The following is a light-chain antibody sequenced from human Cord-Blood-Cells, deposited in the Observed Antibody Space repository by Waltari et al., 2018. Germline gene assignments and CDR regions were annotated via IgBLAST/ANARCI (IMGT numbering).Light chain of an antibody. Sequence: AIRITQSPSSLSASTGDRVTITCRASQGISSYLAWNQQKPGKAPKLLIYAASTLQSGVPSRFSGSGSGTDFTLTISCLQSEDFATYYCQQYYSYPFTFGPGTKVDIK. CDR2: AAS. V-gene: IGKV1-8*01. J-gene: IGKJ3*01. CDR3: QQYYSYPFT. CDR1: QGISSY.